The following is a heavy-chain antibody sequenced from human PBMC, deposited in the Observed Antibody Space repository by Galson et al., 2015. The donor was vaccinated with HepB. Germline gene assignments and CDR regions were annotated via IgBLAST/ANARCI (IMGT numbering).Heavy chain of an antibody. CDR2: IIPIFGTT. Sequence: SVKVSCKASGGTFNSYAISWVRQAPGQGLEWMGGIIPIFGTTNYAQKFQGRVTITADKSTRTVYMELSSLTSEDTAVYFCALSPAYGSRFTATSFDYWGQGTLVTVSS. CDR3: ALSPAYGSRFTATSFDY. V-gene: IGHV1-69*06. CDR1: GGTFNSYA. J-gene: IGHJ4*02. D-gene: IGHD3-10*01.